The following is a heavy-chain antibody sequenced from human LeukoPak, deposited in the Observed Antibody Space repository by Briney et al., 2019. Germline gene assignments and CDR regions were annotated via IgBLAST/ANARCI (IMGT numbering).Heavy chain of an antibody. CDR1: GYTFTSYY. V-gene: IGHV1-46*01. D-gene: IGHD4-23*01. J-gene: IGHJ3*02. Sequence: WASVKVSCKASGYTFTSYYMHWVRQAPGQGLEWMGIINPSGGSTSYAQKFQGRVTMTRDMSTSTAYMELSSLRSEDTAVYYCARDGGMDAFDIWGQGTMVTVSS. CDR2: INPSGGST. CDR3: ARDGGMDAFDI.